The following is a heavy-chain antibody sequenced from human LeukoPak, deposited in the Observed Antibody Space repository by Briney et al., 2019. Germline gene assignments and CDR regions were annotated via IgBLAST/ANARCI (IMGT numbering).Heavy chain of an antibody. V-gene: IGHV3-23*01. Sequence: GGSLRLSCAASGFTFSSYAMSWVRQAPGKGLEWVSAISGSGGSTYYADSVKGRFTISRDNSKNTLYLQMNSLRAEDTAVCYCATSPYYDILTGTDYWGQGTLVTVSS. CDR3: ATSPYYDILTGTDY. CDR1: GFTFSSYA. CDR2: ISGSGGST. J-gene: IGHJ4*02. D-gene: IGHD3-9*01.